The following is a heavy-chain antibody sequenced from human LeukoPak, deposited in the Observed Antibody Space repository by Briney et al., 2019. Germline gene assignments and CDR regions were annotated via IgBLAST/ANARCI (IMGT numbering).Heavy chain of an antibody. CDR3: ASGSGSYRTPYYYMDV. D-gene: IGHD3-10*01. Sequence: GGSLRLSCAASGFTFRTYPIHWVRQAPGKGLEWVAVMSYDGSTTYYADSVKGRFTISRDNSKNTLYLQMNSLRAEDTAVYYCASGSGSYRTPYYYMDVWGTGTTVTVSS. CDR2: MSYDGSTT. J-gene: IGHJ6*03. V-gene: IGHV3-30*14. CDR1: GFTFRTYP.